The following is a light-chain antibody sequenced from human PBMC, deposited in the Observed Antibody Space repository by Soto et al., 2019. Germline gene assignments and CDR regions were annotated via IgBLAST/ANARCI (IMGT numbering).Light chain of an antibody. V-gene: IGKV3-15*01. CDR2: DAS. J-gene: IGKJ5*01. Sequence: EIFLTQSPVTLSLSPGYRSTLSCRASQSVSTYLAWYRQTPGQAPRLLIYDASTRALDTPARFAGSGAGTEFTLTISSLQSEDFAVYFCQQYNNWPITFGQGTRLEIK. CDR1: QSVSTY. CDR3: QQYNNWPIT.